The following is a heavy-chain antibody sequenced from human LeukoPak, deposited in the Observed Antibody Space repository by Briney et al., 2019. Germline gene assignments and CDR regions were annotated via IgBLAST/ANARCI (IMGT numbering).Heavy chain of an antibody. Sequence: GGSLRLSCAASGFTFSTYWMHWVRQAPGKGLEWVANIKQDGSEKYYVDSVKGRFTISRDNAKNSLYLQMNSLRAEDTAVYYCARDPEEYCSSTSCYHYYYYGMDVWGQGTTVTVSS. CDR2: IKQDGSEK. CDR3: ARDPEEYCSSTSCYHYYYYGMDV. J-gene: IGHJ6*02. V-gene: IGHV3-7*01. CDR1: GFTFSTYW. D-gene: IGHD2-2*01.